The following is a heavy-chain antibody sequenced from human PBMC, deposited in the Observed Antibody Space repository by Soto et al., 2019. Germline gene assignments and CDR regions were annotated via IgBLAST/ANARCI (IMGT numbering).Heavy chain of an antibody. V-gene: IGHV3-21*01. Sequence: GGSLRLSCAASGFTFSSYSMNWVRQAPGKGLEWVSSISSSSSYIYYADSVKGRFTISRDNAKNSLYLQMNSLRAEDTAVYYCAIERLGGSSFDYWGQGTLVTVSS. CDR3: AIERLGGSSFDY. CDR2: ISSSSSYI. CDR1: GFTFSSYS. D-gene: IGHD2-15*01. J-gene: IGHJ4*02.